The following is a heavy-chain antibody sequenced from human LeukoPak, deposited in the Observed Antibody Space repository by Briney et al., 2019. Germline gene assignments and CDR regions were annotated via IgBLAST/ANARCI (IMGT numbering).Heavy chain of an antibody. CDR3: AREPGPGYFDY. V-gene: IGHV3-30-3*01. D-gene: IGHD1-14*01. CDR2: ISHDGSDK. J-gene: IGHJ4*02. CDR1: GLTFSSHA. Sequence: GGSLRLSCAASGLTFSSHAMHWGRQAPGKGLEWVAVISHDGSDKHYTDSVKGRFTISRDNSRNTLYLQMNSLRAEDTAVYYCAREPGPGYFDYWGQGTLVTVSS.